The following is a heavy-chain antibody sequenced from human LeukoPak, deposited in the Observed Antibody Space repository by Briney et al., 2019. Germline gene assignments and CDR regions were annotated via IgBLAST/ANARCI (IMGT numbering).Heavy chain of an antibody. Sequence: VGSPRLSPAASRFTSRYSTMHWVRHAPRKRLEWVAVISYDGSNEYYADSVKGRFTISRDNSKNTLYLQMNSLRVEDTAVYYCARVLNYYDSSGYYFSYWGQGTLVTVSS. J-gene: IGHJ4*02. D-gene: IGHD3-22*01. CDR3: ARVLNYYDSSGYYFSY. CDR1: RFTSRYST. CDR2: ISYDGSNE. V-gene: IGHV3-30*04.